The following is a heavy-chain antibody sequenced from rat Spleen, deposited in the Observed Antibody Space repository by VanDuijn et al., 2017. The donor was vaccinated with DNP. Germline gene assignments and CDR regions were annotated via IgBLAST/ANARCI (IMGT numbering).Heavy chain of an antibody. CDR1: GFTFSDYY. CDR3: VRQDYEYRY. Sequence: EVQLVESGGGLVQPGRSLKLSCVASGFTFSDYYMAWVRQAPTKGLEWVTYISYDGNGNYNGDSVKGRFTISRDDPKSSLYLQMNSLKSEDTATYYCVRQDYEYRYWGQGVMVTVSS. D-gene: IGHD1-5*01. CDR2: ISYDGNGN. V-gene: IGHV5-22*01. J-gene: IGHJ2*01.